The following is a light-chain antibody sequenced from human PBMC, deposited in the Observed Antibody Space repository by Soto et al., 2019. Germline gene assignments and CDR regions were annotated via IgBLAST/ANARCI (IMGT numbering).Light chain of an antibody. Sequence: EIVLTQSPGTLSLSPGERATLSCRASQSVSSSYLAWYQQKPGQAPRLLIYGASTSATGIPDRFSGSGSGTDFTLTISLVHAEDSADYYCQQYNTWPCTFGQGTKVDIK. CDR1: QSVSSSY. CDR2: GAS. V-gene: IGKV3-20*01. J-gene: IGKJ1*01. CDR3: QQYNTWPCT.